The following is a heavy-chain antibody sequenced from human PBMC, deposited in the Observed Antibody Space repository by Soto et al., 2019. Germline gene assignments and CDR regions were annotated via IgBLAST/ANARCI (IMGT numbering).Heavy chain of an antibody. J-gene: IGHJ4*02. D-gene: IGHD6-19*01. CDR2: IYYSGST. Sequence: QVQLQESGPGLVKPSETLSLTCTVSGGSISSYYWSWIRQPPGKGLEWIGYIYYSGSTNYNPSRRSLVTISVDTSKNQFSLKLSSVTAADTAVYYCARHDSSGWYGRYFDYWGQGILVTVSS. V-gene: IGHV4-59*08. CDR3: ARHDSSGWYGRYFDY. CDR1: GGSISSYY.